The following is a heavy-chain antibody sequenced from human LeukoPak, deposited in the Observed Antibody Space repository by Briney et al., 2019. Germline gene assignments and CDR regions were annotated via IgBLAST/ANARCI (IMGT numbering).Heavy chain of an antibody. Sequence: SVKVSCKASGFTFTSSAMQWVRQARGQRLEWIGWIVVGSGNTNYAQKFQERVTITRDMSTSTAYMELSSLRSEDTAVYYCAADLIAVRANYYYYYMDVWGKGTTVTVSS. D-gene: IGHD6-19*01. CDR1: GFTFTSSA. V-gene: IGHV1-58*02. CDR2: IVVGSGNT. J-gene: IGHJ6*03. CDR3: AADLIAVRANYYYYYMDV.